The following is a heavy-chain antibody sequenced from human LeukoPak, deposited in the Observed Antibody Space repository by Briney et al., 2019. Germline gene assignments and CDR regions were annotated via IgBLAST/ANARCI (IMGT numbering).Heavy chain of an antibody. D-gene: IGHD3-3*01. V-gene: IGHV1-69*01. CDR2: IIPIFGTA. CDR1: GGTFSSYA. J-gene: IGHJ6*03. Sequence: RASVKVSCKASGGTFSSYAISWVRQAPGQGLEWMGGIIPIFGTANYAQKFQGRVTITADESTSTAYMELSSLRSEDTAVYYCARPNSVLRFLEWPKGGYYYYYMDVWGKGTTVTVSS. CDR3: ARPNSVLRFLEWPKGGYYYYYMDV.